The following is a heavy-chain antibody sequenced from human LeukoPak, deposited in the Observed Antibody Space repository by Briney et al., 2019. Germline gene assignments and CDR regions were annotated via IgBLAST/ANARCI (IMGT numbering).Heavy chain of an antibody. Sequence: GGSLRLSCAASGITFSSFSFNWVRQGPGKGLEWVSSINTVASYIYYADSVKGRFTISRDNAKNSLYLQMNSLRAEDTGVYYCARLRRNSDKSGFYYYYDYWGQGTLVTVSS. CDR2: INTVASYI. J-gene: IGHJ4*02. CDR3: ARLRRNSDKSGFYYYYDY. D-gene: IGHD3-22*01. CDR1: GITFSSFS. V-gene: IGHV3-21*06.